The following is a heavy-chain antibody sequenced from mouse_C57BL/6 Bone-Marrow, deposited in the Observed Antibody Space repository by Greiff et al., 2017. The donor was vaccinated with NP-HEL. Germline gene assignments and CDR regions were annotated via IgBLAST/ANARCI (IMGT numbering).Heavy chain of an antibody. CDR1: GYTFTDYN. CDR3: ARRDGSSPFAY. Sequence: VQLQQSGPELVKPGASVKIPCKASGYTFTDYNMDWVKQSHGKSLEWIGDINPNNGGTIYNQKFKGKATLTVDKSSSTAYMELRSLTSEDTAVYYCARRDGSSPFAYWGQGTLVTVSA. V-gene: IGHV1-18*01. D-gene: IGHD1-1*01. CDR2: INPNNGGT. J-gene: IGHJ3*01.